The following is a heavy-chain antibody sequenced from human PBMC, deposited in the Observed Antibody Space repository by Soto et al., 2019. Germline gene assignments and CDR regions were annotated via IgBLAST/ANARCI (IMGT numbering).Heavy chain of an antibody. J-gene: IGHJ1*01. V-gene: IGHV3-21*01. CDR3: VKASYTSSWYAQH. CDR1: GFTFSSYS. CDR2: ISSSSSYI. D-gene: IGHD6-13*01. Sequence: GGSLRLSCAASGFTFSSYSMNWVRQAPGKGLEWVSSISSSSSYIYYADSVKGRFTISRDNAKNSLYLQMSSLRPEDTAVYYCVKASYTSSWYAQHWGQGTLVTVSS.